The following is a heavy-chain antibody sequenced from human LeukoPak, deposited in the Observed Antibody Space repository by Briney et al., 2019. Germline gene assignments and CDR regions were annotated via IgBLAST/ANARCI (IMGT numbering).Heavy chain of an antibody. Sequence: GESLKISCKGSGYSFTSYWLGWVRQMPGQGLEWMGFIYPGDSGTRYSPSFQGQVTISADKSISTAYLQWSSLKASDTAMYYCARLYGSGSYYNMQGNRFDPWGQGTLVTVSS. CDR2: IYPGDSGT. CDR1: GYSFTSYW. D-gene: IGHD3-10*01. CDR3: ARLYGSGSYYNMQGNRFDP. V-gene: IGHV5-51*01. J-gene: IGHJ5*02.